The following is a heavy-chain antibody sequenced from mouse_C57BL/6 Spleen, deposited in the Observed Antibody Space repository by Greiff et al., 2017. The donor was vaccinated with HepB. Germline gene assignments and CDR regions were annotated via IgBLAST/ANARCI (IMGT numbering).Heavy chain of an antibody. J-gene: IGHJ4*01. Sequence: EVQLVESGGDLVKPGGSLKLSCAASGFTFSSYGMSWVRQTPDKRLEWVATISSGGSYTYYPDSVKGRFTISRDNAKNTLYLQMSSLKSEDTAMYYCARAYSNYDAMDHWGQGTSVTVSS. CDR1: GFTFSSYG. CDR2: ISSGGSYT. D-gene: IGHD2-5*01. V-gene: IGHV5-6*01. CDR3: ARAYSNYDAMDH.